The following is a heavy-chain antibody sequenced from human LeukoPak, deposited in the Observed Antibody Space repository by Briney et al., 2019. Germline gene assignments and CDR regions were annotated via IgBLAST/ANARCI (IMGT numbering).Heavy chain of an antibody. V-gene: IGHV3-30*02. Sequence: TGGSLRLSCVASGFTFSNFGMHWVRQAPGRGLEWVAFIRDYGSSQYYADSVRGRFTISRDNSKNTVSLQMNSLTAADTAVYFCARRGDYWSGVYTTSLDSWGQGTLVIVSS. J-gene: IGHJ4*02. CDR2: IRDYGSSQ. D-gene: IGHD3-3*01. CDR1: GFTFSNFG. CDR3: ARRGDYWSGVYTTSLDS.